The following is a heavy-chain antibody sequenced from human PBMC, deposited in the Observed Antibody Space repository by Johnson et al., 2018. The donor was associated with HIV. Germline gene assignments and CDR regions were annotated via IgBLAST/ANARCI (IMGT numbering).Heavy chain of an antibody. CDR2: INWNGGST. Sequence: VQLVESGGGVVRPGGSLRLSCAASGFTFDDYGMSWVRQAPGKGLEWGSGINWNGGSTGYADSVKGRFHLSRDNAKNSLYLQMNSLRAEDTALYYCARWIRYCGGDCYDVFDIWGQGTKVTVSS. V-gene: IGHV3-20*04. CDR3: ARWIRYCGGDCYDVFDI. D-gene: IGHD2-21*02. J-gene: IGHJ3*02. CDR1: GFTFDDYG.